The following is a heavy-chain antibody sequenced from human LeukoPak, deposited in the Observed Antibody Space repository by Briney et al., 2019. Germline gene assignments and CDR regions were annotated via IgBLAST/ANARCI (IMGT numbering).Heavy chain of an antibody. V-gene: IGHV3-30-3*01. CDR3: ARNNHFDY. CDR2: MSHDGLTQ. D-gene: IGHD1/OR15-1a*01. CDR1: GFSLSNYW. J-gene: IGHJ4*02. Sequence: GGSLRLSCAASGFSLSNYWMSWVRQAPGKGLEWVAVMSHDGLTQLYAASVRGRFTVARDLSKDTLYLQMNSLTTEDTAVYHCARNNHFDYWGQGTLVTVSS.